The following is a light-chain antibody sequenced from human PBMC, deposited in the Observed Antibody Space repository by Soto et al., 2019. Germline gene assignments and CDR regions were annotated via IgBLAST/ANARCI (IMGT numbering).Light chain of an antibody. V-gene: IGLV2-23*01. J-gene: IGLJ7*01. CDR3: CSYAGSSTV. CDR2: EGS. Sequence: QSVLTQPASVSGSPGQSITISCTGTSSDVGSYNLVSWYQQHAGKAPKLMIYEGSKRPSGVSNRFSGSKSGNTASLTSSGLQAEDEADYYCCSYAGSSTVFGGGTQLTVL. CDR1: SSDVGSYNL.